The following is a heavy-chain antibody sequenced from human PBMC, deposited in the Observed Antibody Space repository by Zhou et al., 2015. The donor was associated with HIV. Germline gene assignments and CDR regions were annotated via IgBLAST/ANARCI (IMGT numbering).Heavy chain of an antibody. CDR3: ALPSGYRTVSTIDP. V-gene: IGHV1-69*15. Sequence: LVQSGTEVRKPGSSVNVSCKASGGTFSGSDISWVRQAPGQGLEWMGSITPMFGTPNYAPKFQGRVTLTADESTSTAYMELSSLTSEDTAVYYCALPSGYRTVSTIDPWGQGTLVIVSS. D-gene: IGHD5-18*01. CDR1: GGTFSGSD. J-gene: IGHJ5*02. CDR2: ITPMFGTP.